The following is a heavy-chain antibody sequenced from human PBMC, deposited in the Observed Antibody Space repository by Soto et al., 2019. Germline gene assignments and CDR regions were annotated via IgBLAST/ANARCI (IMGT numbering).Heavy chain of an antibody. D-gene: IGHD3-9*01. CDR3: ARKLEASIRHVEWFSYKWFDP. CDR1: GDSLSGYA. Sequence: PSDTLSLTCDVHGDSLSGYAWSWIRQPPGKGLEWIGEITFRGVTNYHPSLKSRLSMSVDTSKNRISLNVSSVTAADTALYFCARKLEASIRHVEWFSYKWFDPWGPGTLVTVSS. V-gene: IGHV4-34*01. CDR2: ITFRGVT. J-gene: IGHJ5*02.